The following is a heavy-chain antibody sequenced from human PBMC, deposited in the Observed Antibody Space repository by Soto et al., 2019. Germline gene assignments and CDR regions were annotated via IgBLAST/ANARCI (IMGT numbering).Heavy chain of an antibody. Sequence: PGGSLRLSCAASGFTFSSYAMSWVRQAPGKGLEWVSAISGSGGSTYYADSVKGRFTISRDNSKNTLYLQMNSLRAEDTAVYYCAKDTYSSSWPTPLLWYWGQGTLVTVSS. CDR2: ISGSGGST. CDR1: GFTFSSYA. CDR3: AKDTYSSSWPTPLLWY. V-gene: IGHV3-23*01. J-gene: IGHJ4*02. D-gene: IGHD6-13*01.